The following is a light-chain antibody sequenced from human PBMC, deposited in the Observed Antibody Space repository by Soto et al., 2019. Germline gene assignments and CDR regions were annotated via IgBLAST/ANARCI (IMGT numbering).Light chain of an antibody. V-gene: IGLV1-44*01. Sequence: QSVLTQPRSASGTPGQRVTISCSGSSSNIGSNTVNWYQQLPGTAPKLLIYSNNQRPSGVPDRFSGSKSGTSASLAISGLQSEDEADYYCAAWDDSLNGVVFGGGTKVTVL. CDR3: AAWDDSLNGVV. CDR1: SSNIGSNT. CDR2: SNN. J-gene: IGLJ2*01.